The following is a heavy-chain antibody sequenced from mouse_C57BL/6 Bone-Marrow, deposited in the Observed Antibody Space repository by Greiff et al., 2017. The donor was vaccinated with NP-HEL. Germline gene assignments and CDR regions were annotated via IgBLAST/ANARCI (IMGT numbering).Heavy chain of an antibody. CDR1: GYTFTSYW. V-gene: IGHV1-64*01. CDR3: ARRAGTRWYFDV. Sequence: QVQLQQSGAELVKPGASVKLSCKASGYTFTSYWMHWVKQRPGQGLEWIGMIHPNSGSTNYNEKFKSKATLTVDKSSSTAYMQLSSLTSEDSAVYYCARRAGTRWYFDVWGTGTTVTVSS. D-gene: IGHD4-1*01. J-gene: IGHJ1*03. CDR2: IHPNSGST.